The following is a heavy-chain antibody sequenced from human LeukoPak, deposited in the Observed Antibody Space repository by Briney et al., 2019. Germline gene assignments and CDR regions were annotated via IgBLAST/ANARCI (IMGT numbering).Heavy chain of an antibody. CDR1: GGSFSDYY. D-gene: IGHD2-2*01. CDR2: INHSGST. V-gene: IGHV4-34*01. Sequence: SETLSLTCAVYGGSFSDYYWNWIRQRPGKGLEWIGEINHSGSTNYNPSLKSRVSISVDTSKNQFSLKLNSVTAAGTAVYFCARTPPPGATAYGVVDYWGQGTLVTVSS. CDR3: ARTPPPGATAYGVVDY. J-gene: IGHJ4*02.